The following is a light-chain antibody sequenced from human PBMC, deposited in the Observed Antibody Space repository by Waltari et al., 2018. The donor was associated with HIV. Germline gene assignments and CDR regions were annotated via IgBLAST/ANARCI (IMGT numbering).Light chain of an antibody. CDR2: DAS. V-gene: IGKV3-11*01. J-gene: IGKJ4*01. Sequence: EFVLTQSQATLSLSPGERATLPCRASPSVSSYLAWYQQKPGQAPRLLIYDASNRATGIPTRFSGSGSGTYFTLTISSLDPEDFAVYYCQQCRGVFGGGTKVEIK. CDR1: PSVSSY. CDR3: QQCRGV.